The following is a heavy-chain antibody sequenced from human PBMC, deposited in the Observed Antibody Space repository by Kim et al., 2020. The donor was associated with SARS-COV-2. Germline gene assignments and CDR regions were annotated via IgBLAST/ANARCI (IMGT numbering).Heavy chain of an antibody. D-gene: IGHD5-12*01. CDR3: ASGYDYSY. J-gene: IGHJ4*02. V-gene: IGHV4-39*01. Sequence: YSGSTYYNPSLKTRVTISVDTSKTQCSLKLGSVTAADTAVYYCASGYDYSYWGQGTLVTVSS. CDR2: YSGST.